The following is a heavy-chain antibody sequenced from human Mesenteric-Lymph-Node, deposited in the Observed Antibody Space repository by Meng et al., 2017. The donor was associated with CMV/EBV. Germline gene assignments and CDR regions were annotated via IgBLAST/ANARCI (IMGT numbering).Heavy chain of an antibody. D-gene: IGHD4-17*01. J-gene: IGHJ4*02. CDR1: GGSFSGYY. V-gene: IGHV4-34*01. CDR2: INHSGST. Sequence: GSLRLSCAVYGGSFSGYYWSWIRQPPGKGLEWIGEINHSGSTNYNPSLKSRVTISVDTSKNQFSLKLSSVTAADTAVYYCARGDDYGYYFDYWGQGTLVTVSS. CDR3: ARGDDYGYYFDY.